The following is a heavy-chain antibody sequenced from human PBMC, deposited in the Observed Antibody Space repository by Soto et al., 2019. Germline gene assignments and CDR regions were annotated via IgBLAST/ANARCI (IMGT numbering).Heavy chain of an antibody. CDR3: ATRITIFGVAVTTPSYYYYYGMDV. CDR2: IIPIFGTA. J-gene: IGHJ6*02. CDR1: GGTFSSYA. D-gene: IGHD3-3*01. V-gene: IGHV1-69*13. Sequence: SVKVSCKASGGTFSSYAISWVRQAPGQGLEWMGGIIPIFGTANYAQKFQGRVTITADESTSTAYMELSSLRSEDTAVYYCATRITIFGVAVTTPSYYYYYGMDVWGQGTTVTVSS.